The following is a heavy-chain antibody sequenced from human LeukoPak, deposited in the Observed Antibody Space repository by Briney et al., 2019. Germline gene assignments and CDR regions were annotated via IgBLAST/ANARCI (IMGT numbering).Heavy chain of an antibody. V-gene: IGHV4-30-4*02. CDR3: ARDGGGYGDSFDY. J-gene: IGHJ4*02. D-gene: IGHD4-17*01. CDR2: IYYSGST. CDR1: GGSISSGDYY. Sequence: SETLSLTCTVSGGSISSGDYYWSWIRQPPGKGLEWIGYIYYSGSTYYNPSLKSRVTISVDTSKNQFSLKLSSVTAADTAVYYCARDGGGYGDSFDYWGQGTLVTVSS.